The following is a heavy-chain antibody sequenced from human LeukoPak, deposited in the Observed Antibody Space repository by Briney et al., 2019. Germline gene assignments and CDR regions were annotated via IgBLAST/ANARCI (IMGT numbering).Heavy chain of an antibody. J-gene: IGHJ5*02. V-gene: IGHV3-7*03. CDR1: GFTFSNYW. D-gene: IGHD2-2*01. Sequence: GGSLRLSCEGSGFTFSNYWMGWVRQAPGKGLQWVANIKTDGSEKYYVDSVKGRFTISRDNAKNSLYLQMNSLRAEDTAVYYCARTPADGDWFDPWGQGTLVTVSS. CDR3: ARTPADGDWFDP. CDR2: IKTDGSEK.